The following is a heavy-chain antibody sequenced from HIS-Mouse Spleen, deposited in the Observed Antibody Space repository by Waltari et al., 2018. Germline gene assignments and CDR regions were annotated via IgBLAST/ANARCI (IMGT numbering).Heavy chain of an antibody. J-gene: IGHJ5*02. Sequence: QVQLQESGPGLVKPSQTLSLTCTVPGGSISSGGYYWIWIRQHPGKGVEWIGYTYYSGSTYYNPSLKSRVTISVDTSKNQFSLKLSSVTAADTAVYYCARSPYYDFWSGYSDNWFDPWGQGTLVTVSS. D-gene: IGHD3-3*01. CDR2: TYYSGST. V-gene: IGHV4-31*03. CDR1: GGSISSGGYY. CDR3: ARSPYYDFWSGYSDNWFDP.